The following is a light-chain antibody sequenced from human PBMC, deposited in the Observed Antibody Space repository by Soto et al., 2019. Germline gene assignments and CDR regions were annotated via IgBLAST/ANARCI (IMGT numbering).Light chain of an antibody. CDR2: AAS. CDR3: QQSFKTPLA. V-gene: IGKV1-39*01. J-gene: IGKJ5*01. CDR1: QSISSY. Sequence: DIQMTQSPSSLSASVGDIFTIICRASQSISSYVNWYQQKPGKAPRLLISAASTLQSGVPSRFSGGGSGTDFTLTISSLQPEDFATYYCQQSFKTPLAFGQGTRLEIE.